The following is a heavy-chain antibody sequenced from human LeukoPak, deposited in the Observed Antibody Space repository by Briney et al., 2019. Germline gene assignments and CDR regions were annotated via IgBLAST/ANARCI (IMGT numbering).Heavy chain of an antibody. V-gene: IGHV4-34*01. CDR2: INHSGST. J-gene: IGHJ4*02. D-gene: IGHD5-18*01. CDR3: ARGGYSYGSGAYFDY. CDR1: GGSFSGYY. Sequence: SETLSLTCAVYGGSFSGYYWSWIRQPPGKGLEWIGEINHSGSTNYNPSLKSRVTISVDTSKNQFSLKLSSVTAADTAVYYCARGGYSYGSGAYFDYWGQGTLVTVSS.